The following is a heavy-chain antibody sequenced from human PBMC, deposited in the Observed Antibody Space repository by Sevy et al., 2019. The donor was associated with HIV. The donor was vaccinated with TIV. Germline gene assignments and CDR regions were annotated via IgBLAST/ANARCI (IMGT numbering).Heavy chain of an antibody. D-gene: IGHD6-13*01. J-gene: IGHJ4*02. Sequence: GGSLRLSCAASGFTFSSSSMNWVRQAPRKGLEWVAYISSSSSTIYYADSVKGRFTISRDNAKNSLYLQMNSLRAEDTAVYYCARLSAYSSSWSYFDYWGQGTLVTVSS. CDR2: ISSSSSTI. CDR3: ARLSAYSSSWSYFDY. CDR1: GFTFSSSS. V-gene: IGHV3-48*01.